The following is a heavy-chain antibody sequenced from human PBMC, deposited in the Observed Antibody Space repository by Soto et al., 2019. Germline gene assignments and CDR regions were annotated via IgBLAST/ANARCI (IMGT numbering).Heavy chain of an antibody. V-gene: IGHV3-66*01. Sequence: PGGSLRLSCAASGVTFGSNYMSWVRQAPGRGLEWVSIIYISGTTYYADSVKGRFTVSRDNSENTLYLQMNSLRAEDTAVYYCAKSSRNYYFEHWGQGTLVTVSS. J-gene: IGHJ4*02. CDR2: IYISGTT. CDR1: GVTFGSNY. CDR3: AKSSRNYYFEH.